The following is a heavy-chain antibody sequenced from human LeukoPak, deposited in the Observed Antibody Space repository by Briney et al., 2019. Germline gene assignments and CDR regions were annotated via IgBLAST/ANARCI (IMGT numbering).Heavy chain of an antibody. V-gene: IGHV3-7*04. CDR1: GFTFSNYW. CDR2: IKEDGSEK. J-gene: IGHJ4*02. CDR3: ARGYDGVRDHW. Sequence: PGGSLRLSCEASGFTFSNYWMSWVRQAPGKGLEWLANIKEDGSEKYYADSVKGRFTISRDNAKNSLYLQMSYLRAEDSAVYYCARGYDGVRDHWWGQGTLVTVSS. D-gene: IGHD2-8*01.